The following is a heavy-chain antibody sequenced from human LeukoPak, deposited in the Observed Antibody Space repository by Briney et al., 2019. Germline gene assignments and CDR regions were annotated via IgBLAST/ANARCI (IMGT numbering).Heavy chain of an antibody. J-gene: IGHJ4*02. Sequence: GGSLRLSCAASGFTFADYAMHWVRQAPGKGLEWVSGISWNSGSIGYADSVKGRFTISRDNAKNSLYLQMNRLRAEDMALYYCAKASSSWYYFDYWGQGTLVTVSS. CDR2: ISWNSGSI. CDR3: AKASSSWYYFDY. D-gene: IGHD6-13*01. V-gene: IGHV3-9*03. CDR1: GFTFADYA.